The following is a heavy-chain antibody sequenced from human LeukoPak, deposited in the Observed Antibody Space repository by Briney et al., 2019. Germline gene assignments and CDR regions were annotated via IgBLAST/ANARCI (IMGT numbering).Heavy chain of an antibody. Sequence: SETLSLTCTASAGSISGYFWSWIRQPAGPGLECFGRIYSSGSNNYNPSLKSRVTMSLDTSKNHLSLNLSSVTAADTAVYYCAREPTSGREPTSGRPLDYWGQGTLVTVSS. CDR3: AREPTSGREPTSGRPLDY. CDR1: AGSISGYF. J-gene: IGHJ4*02. V-gene: IGHV4-4*07. CDR2: IYSSGSN. D-gene: IGHD5-12*01.